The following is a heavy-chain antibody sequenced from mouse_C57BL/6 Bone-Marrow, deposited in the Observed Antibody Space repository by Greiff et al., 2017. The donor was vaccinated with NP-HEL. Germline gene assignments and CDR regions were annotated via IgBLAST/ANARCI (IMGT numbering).Heavy chain of an antibody. Sequence: QVQLQQSGPELVKPGASVKISCKASGYTFTSYGISWVKQRTGQGLEWIGEIYPRSGNTYYNEKFKGKATLTADKSSSTAYMELRSLTSEDSAVYFCARGGGSSLSYYAMEDWGQGTSVTVSS. CDR3: ARGGGSSLSYYAMED. V-gene: IGHV1-81*01. CDR2: IYPRSGNT. CDR1: GYTFTSYG. J-gene: IGHJ4*01. D-gene: IGHD1-1*01.